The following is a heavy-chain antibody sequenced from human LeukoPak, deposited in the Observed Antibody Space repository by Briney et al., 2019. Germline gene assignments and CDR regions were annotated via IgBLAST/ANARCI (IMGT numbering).Heavy chain of an antibody. CDR2: ISSSGSTI. CDR1: RFTFSSYE. V-gene: IGHV3-48*03. Sequence: QPGGSLRLSCAASRFTFSSYEMNWVRQAPGKGLEWVSYISSSGSTIYYADSVKGRFTISRDNAKNSLYLQMNSLRAEDTAVYYCARDHYGSGSYYNDDSLDYWGQGTLVTVSS. J-gene: IGHJ4*02. CDR3: ARDHYGSGSYYNDDSLDY. D-gene: IGHD3-10*01.